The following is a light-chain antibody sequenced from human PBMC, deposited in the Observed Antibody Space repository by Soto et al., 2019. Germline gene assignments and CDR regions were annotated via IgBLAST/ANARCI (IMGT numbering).Light chain of an antibody. CDR3: QHHDSYSET. CDR1: QSISSW. V-gene: IGKV1-5*01. J-gene: IGKJ1*01. CDR2: DAS. Sequence: DIQMTQSPSTLSASLGDRVTITCRASQSISSWLAWYQQKPGKAPKLLIYDASSLESGVPSRFRGSGSGTEFTLTISSLQPDDFATYYCQHHDSYSETFGQGTKVDIK.